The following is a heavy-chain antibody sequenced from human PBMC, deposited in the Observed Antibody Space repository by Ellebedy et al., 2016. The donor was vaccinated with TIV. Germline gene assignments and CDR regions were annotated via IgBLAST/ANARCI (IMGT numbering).Heavy chain of an antibody. D-gene: IGHD1-26*01. Sequence: LSLTCAASGFTFSSYSMNWVRQAPGKGLEWVSSISSSTNYIYYADSVKGRFTISRDNAKNSLYLQMDSLRAEDTAVYYCARVAGGLYSNFDYWGQGTLVTVSS. J-gene: IGHJ4*02. CDR3: ARVAGGLYSNFDY. CDR1: GFTFSSYS. CDR2: ISSSTNYI. V-gene: IGHV3-21*01.